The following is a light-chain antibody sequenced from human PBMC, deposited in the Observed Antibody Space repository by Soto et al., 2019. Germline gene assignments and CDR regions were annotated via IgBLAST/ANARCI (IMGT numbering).Light chain of an antibody. Sequence: QSALTQPASVSDSPGQSITISCTGTSSDVGGSNFVSWYQQHPGKPPKLIIYDVANRPSGVSNRFSGSKSGSTASLIISRLQTEDEADYYCVSYTSSTTYVFGTGIKVTVL. V-gene: IGLV2-14*03. CDR3: VSYTSSTTYV. CDR1: SSDVGGSNF. J-gene: IGLJ1*01. CDR2: DVA.